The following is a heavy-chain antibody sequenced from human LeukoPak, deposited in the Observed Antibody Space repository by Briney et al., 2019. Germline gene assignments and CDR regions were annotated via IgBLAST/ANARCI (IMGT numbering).Heavy chain of an antibody. D-gene: IGHD3-10*01. CDR1: GYTFTGYY. Sequence: GASVKVSCKASGYTFTGYYMHLVRQAPGQGLEWMGWSNPNSGGTNYAQKFQGRVTMTRDTSISTAYMELSRLRSDDSAVYYCAREQAVGDRHQKLFDYWGQGTLVTVSS. J-gene: IGHJ4*02. V-gene: IGHV1-2*02. CDR2: SNPNSGGT. CDR3: AREQAVGDRHQKLFDY.